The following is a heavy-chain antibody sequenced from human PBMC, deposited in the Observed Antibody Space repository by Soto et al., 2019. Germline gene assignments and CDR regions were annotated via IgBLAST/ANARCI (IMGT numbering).Heavy chain of an antibody. CDR3: ARPVTDYGDYVWYFDL. CDR1: GFTFSSYS. J-gene: IGHJ2*01. CDR2: ISSSSSYI. D-gene: IGHD4-17*01. V-gene: IGHV3-21*01. Sequence: EVQLVESGGGLVKPGGSLRLSCAASGFTFSSYSMNWVRQAPGKGLEWVSSISSSSSYIYYADSVKGRFTISRDNAKNSLYLQMNSLRAEDTAVYYCARPVTDYGDYVWYFDLWGRGTLVTVSS.